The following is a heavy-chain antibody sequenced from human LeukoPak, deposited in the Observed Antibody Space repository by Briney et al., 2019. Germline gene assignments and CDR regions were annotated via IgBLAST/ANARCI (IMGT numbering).Heavy chain of an antibody. Sequence: SVKVSCKASGGTISNYAISWVRQAPGQGLEWMGGIIPLFGSADYAQKFQGRVTFTADKSTSTAYMELSSLRSEDTAVYYCARSLFRFLEWSYRSYYYYYMDVWGKGTTVTVSS. CDR1: GGTISNYA. J-gene: IGHJ6*03. V-gene: IGHV1-69*06. CDR3: ARSLFRFLEWSYRSYYYYYMDV. CDR2: IIPLFGSA. D-gene: IGHD3-3*01.